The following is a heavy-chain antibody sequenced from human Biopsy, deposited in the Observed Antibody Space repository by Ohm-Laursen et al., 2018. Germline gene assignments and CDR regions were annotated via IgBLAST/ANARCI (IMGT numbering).Heavy chain of an antibody. Sequence: SVKVSCKAPTGTFNSYGIIWVRQAPGQGLEWMGRIIPILRTTAYAQTFLGRVTIIADSPTSTVDMELTSLTSDDTAVYFCAREAIGYQLPCDDWGQGTLVTVSS. J-gene: IGHJ4*02. V-gene: IGHV1-69*11. D-gene: IGHD2-2*01. CDR1: TGTFNSYG. CDR3: AREAIGYQLPCDD. CDR2: IIPILRTT.